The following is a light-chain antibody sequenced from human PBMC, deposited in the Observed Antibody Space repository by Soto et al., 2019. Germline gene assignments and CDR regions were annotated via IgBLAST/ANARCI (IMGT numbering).Light chain of an antibody. Sequence: QSVLTQSPSASASLGASVKLTCTLSSGHSHFAIAWHQQQPEKGPRYLMKLNSDGSHSKGDGIPDRFSGSSSGAERYLTISRLQSEHEADYYCQTWGTGIRVFGGGTKLTVL. CDR2: LNSDGSH. CDR3: QTWGTGIRV. CDR1: SGHSHFA. J-gene: IGLJ2*01. V-gene: IGLV4-69*01.